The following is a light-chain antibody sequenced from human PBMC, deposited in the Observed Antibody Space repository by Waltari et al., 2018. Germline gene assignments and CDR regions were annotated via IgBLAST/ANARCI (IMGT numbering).Light chain of an antibody. V-gene: IGLV1-47*01. Sequence: QSVLTQPPSASGTPGQRVTISCSGISSNIGNNYVFWYQQLPGKAPKLLIYRNDQRPSGVPDRFSASTSVTSASLAIGGLRSEDEAIYHCAAWDNSLGRWVFGEGTKLTVL. J-gene: IGLJ3*02. CDR2: RND. CDR1: SSNIGNNY. CDR3: AAWDNSLGRWV.